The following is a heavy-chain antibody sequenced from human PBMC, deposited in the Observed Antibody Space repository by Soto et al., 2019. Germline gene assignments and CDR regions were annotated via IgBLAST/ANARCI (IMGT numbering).Heavy chain of an antibody. CDR3: AKGYDSSRYSHFDY. D-gene: IGHD3-22*01. CDR2: ISGSGFTT. CDR1: GFPFSSYA. V-gene: IGHV3-23*01. Sequence: PGGSLRLSCAASGFPFSSYAMSWLRQAPGKGLEWVSGISGSGFTTHYADSVKGRLTISRDSSKNTLFLQMSSLRAEDTAVYYCAKGYDSSRYSHFDYWGQGALVT. J-gene: IGHJ4*02.